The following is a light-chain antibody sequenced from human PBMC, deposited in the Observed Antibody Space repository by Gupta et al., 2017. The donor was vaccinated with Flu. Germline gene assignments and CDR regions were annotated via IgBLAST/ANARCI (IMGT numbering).Light chain of an antibody. CDR3: QQYGSSPQT. J-gene: IGKJ1*01. V-gene: IGKV3-20*01. CDR1: QSVSSSY. CDR2: GAS. Sequence: IVLTQSPGTLSLSPGERATLSCRASQSVSSSYLAWYQQKPGQAPRLLIYGASSRATGIPDRFSGSESGTDFTLTISRREPEDFAVYYCQQYGSSPQTFGQGTKVEIK.